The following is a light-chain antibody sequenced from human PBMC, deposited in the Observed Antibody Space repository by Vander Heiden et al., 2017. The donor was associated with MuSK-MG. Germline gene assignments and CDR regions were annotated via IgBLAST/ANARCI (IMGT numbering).Light chain of an antibody. J-gene: IGLJ2*01. CDR2: RNN. V-gene: IGLV1-40*01. Sequence: QSILTQPPSLFGAPGKSLTIPGTGIISDLGANFDVHSYQPIHGTAPKLRVYRNNHRPSGVPDRFSGSKSATSASLAISGLQVEDEADYYCQSQDNHVPGSIFGGGTRMTVL. CDR1: ISDLGANFD. CDR3: QSQDNHVPGSI.